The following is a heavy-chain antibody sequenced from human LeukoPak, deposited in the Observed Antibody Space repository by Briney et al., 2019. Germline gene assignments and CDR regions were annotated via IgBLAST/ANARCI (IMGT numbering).Heavy chain of an antibody. CDR3: ARIVPSDYYYYYYMDV. CDR2: MDPNSGNT. CDR1: GYTFTSCV. D-gene: IGHD2-8*01. Sequence: ASVKVSCKASGYTFTSCVINWVRQATGQGLEWMGWMDPNSGNTGYAQKFQGRVTITRHTSISTAYMELSSLRSEDTAVYYCARIVPSDYYYYYYMDVWGKGTTVTVSS. J-gene: IGHJ6*03. V-gene: IGHV1-8*03.